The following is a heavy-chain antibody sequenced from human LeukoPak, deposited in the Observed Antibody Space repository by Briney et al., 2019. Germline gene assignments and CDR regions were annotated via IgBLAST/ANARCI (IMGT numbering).Heavy chain of an antibody. J-gene: IGHJ6*02. CDR1: GFTFSSYV. Sequence: GSLRLSCAASGFTFSSYVMSWIRQPPGKGLEWIGEINHSGSTNYNPSLKSRVTISVDTSKNQFSLKLSSVTAADTAVYYCARESPAAAYGMDVWGQGTTVTVSS. V-gene: IGHV4-34*01. D-gene: IGHD6-13*01. CDR3: ARESPAAAYGMDV. CDR2: INHSGST.